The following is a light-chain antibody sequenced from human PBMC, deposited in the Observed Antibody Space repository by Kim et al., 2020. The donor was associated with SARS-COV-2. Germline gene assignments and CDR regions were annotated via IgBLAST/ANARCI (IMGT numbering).Light chain of an antibody. CDR2: DAS. CDR3: QHRSNWPLT. J-gene: IGKJ4*01. Sequence: PGERATLSCRASQSISVYLAWYQQKPGQAPRLLIHDASNRATAVPTRFSGSGSGTDFTLTISSLEPEDFAIYYCQHRSNWPLTFGGGTKVDIK. CDR1: QSISVY. V-gene: IGKV3-11*01.